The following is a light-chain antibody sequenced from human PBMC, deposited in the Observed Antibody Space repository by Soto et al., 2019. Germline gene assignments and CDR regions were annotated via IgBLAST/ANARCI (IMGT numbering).Light chain of an antibody. V-gene: IGKV3-20*01. CDR1: QSVSNY. Sequence: EVVLTQSPGTLSLSPGERATLSCRASQSVSNYFAWYQQKPGQAPRLLIYGASSRATGIPDRFSGRGSGTDFTLTISTLEPEDFAVYYCQQYSASPRTFGQGTKVDIK. CDR2: GAS. CDR3: QQYSASPRT. J-gene: IGKJ1*01.